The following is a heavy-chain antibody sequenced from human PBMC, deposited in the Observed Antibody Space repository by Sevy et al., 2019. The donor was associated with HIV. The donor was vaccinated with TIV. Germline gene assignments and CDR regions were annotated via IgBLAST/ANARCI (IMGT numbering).Heavy chain of an antibody. CDR1: GGTFSSYG. V-gene: IGHV1-69*13. Sequence: ASVKVSCKASGGTFSSYGISWVRQAPGQGLEWMGGIIPTLGTVNYAQKFQGRVTITADESTKTAYMELSSLRSEDTAVYYCARGGGSGWYYFDYWGQEILVTVSS. CDR2: IIPTLGTV. CDR3: ARGGGSGWYYFDY. D-gene: IGHD6-19*01. J-gene: IGHJ4*02.